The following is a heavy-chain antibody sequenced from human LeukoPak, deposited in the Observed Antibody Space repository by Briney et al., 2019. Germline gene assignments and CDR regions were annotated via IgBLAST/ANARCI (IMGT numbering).Heavy chain of an antibody. CDR2: INSDGSTT. CDR1: GFTFSDYW. CDR3: ARAARADCTSPTCHSWLAP. V-gene: IGHV3-74*01. J-gene: IGHJ5*02. D-gene: IGHD2/OR15-2a*01. Sequence: GGSLRLSCKASGFTFSDYWMHWVRQAPGKGPVWVSRINSDGSTTTYADSVKGRFTISRDNAKNTLYLQMNSLRAEDTAVYYCARAARADCTSPTCHSWLAPWGQGTQVTVSS.